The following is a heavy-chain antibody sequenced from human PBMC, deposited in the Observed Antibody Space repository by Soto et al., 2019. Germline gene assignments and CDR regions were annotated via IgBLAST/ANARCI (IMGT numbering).Heavy chain of an antibody. CDR2: IGSSGGNS. CDR1: GFIFSDFT. V-gene: IGHV3-21*01. CDR3: AREKSHNSLGGRFGMDV. D-gene: IGHD1-1*01. J-gene: IGHJ6*02. Sequence: EVQLVESGGGLVKPGGSLRLSCAVSGFIFSDFTMNWVRQAPGKGLEWVASIGSSGGNSFYADSVKGRFIISRDNAKTSLDLKNNSLRAEDRVVYYCAREKSHNSLGGRFGMDVWGQGTTVTVS.